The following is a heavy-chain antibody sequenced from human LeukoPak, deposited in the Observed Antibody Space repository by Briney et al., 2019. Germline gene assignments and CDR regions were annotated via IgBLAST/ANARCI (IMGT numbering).Heavy chain of an antibody. V-gene: IGHV3-21*01. CDR3: ASFRGSTSCYNAFDI. Sequence: GGSLRLSCAASGFTFSSYSMNWVRQPPGKGLEWVSSISSSSSYIYYADSVKGRFTISRDNAKNSLYLQMNSLRAEDTAVYYCASFRGSTSCYNAFDIWGQGTMVTVSS. CDR1: GFTFSSYS. CDR2: ISSSSSYI. D-gene: IGHD2-2*02. J-gene: IGHJ3*02.